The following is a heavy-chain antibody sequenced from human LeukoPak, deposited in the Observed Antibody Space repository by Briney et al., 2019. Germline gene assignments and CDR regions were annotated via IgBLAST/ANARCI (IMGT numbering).Heavy chain of an antibody. V-gene: IGHV4-38-2*02. J-gene: IGHJ6*03. Sequence: SSETLSLTCTVSGYSISSGYYWGWIRQPPGKGLEWIANIYHSGLIYYNPSLKSRITISVDTSKNQFSLKLSSVTAADTAVYYCARLAYYYDSSGYYYNYYYYYYMDVWGKGTTVTVSS. CDR3: ARLAYYYDSSGYYYNYYYYYYMDV. D-gene: IGHD3-22*01. CDR2: IYHSGLI. CDR1: GYSISSGYY.